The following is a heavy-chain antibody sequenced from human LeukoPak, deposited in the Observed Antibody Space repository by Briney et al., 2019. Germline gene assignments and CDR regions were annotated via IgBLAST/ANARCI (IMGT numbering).Heavy chain of an antibody. Sequence: GGSLRLSCAASGFTFSSYEMNWVRQAPGKGLEWVSYISSSGSTIYYVDSVKGRFTISRDNAKNSLYLQMNSLRAEDTAVYYCARGGLRFLEWLLSPFDYWGQGTLVTVSS. D-gene: IGHD3-3*01. CDR2: ISSSGSTI. CDR3: ARGGLRFLEWLLSPFDY. J-gene: IGHJ4*02. V-gene: IGHV3-48*03. CDR1: GFTFSSYE.